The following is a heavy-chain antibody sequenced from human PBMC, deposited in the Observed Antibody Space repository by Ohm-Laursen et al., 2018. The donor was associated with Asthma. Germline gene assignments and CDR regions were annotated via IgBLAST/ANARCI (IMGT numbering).Heavy chain of an antibody. CDR2: IYYRGST. J-gene: IGHJ4*02. V-gene: IGHV4-59*13. D-gene: IGHD4-11*01. CDR1: GGSISSDY. CDR3: ARDDDYMGFDN. Sequence: PGTLSLTCSVSGGSISSDYWSWIRQSPGKGLEWIGYIYYRGSTVYNPSFRSRVSISIDRSKNQFSLKLASVTAADTAVYYCARDDDYMGFDNWGQGTLVTVSS.